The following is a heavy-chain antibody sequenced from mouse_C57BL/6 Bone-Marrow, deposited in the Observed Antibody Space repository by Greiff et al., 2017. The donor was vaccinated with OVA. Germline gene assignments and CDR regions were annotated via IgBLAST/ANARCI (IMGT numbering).Heavy chain of an antibody. V-gene: IGHV1-69*01. Sequence: QVQLQQPGAELVMPGASVKLSCKASGYTFTSYWMHWVKQWPGQGLEWIGEIDPSDSYTNYNQKFKGKSTLTVDKSSSTAYMQLSSLTSEDSAVYYCARLNDYDPYFDYWGQGTTLTVSS. D-gene: IGHD2-4*01. CDR1: GYTFTSYW. J-gene: IGHJ2*01. CDR3: ARLNDYDPYFDY. CDR2: IDPSDSYT.